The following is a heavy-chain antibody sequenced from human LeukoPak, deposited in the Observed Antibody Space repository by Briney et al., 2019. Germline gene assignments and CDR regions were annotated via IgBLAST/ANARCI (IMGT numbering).Heavy chain of an antibody. V-gene: IGHV3-23*01. Sequence: GGSLRLSCAASGFTFNYYAMSWVRQAPGKGLEWVSGISDNERTTYYTDSVKGRFTISRDNTKNTVYLQMNNLRADDTAVYFCARHDSFIPYWGQGALVTVSS. J-gene: IGHJ4*02. CDR1: GFTFNYYA. CDR2: ISDNERTT. CDR3: ARHDSFIPY. D-gene: IGHD5-18*01.